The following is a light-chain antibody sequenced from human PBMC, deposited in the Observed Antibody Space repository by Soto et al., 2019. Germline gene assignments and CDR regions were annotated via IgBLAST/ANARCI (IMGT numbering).Light chain of an antibody. CDR2: AAS. CDR1: QGIRTE. J-gene: IGKJ1*01. CDR3: LKDYDYPRT. Sequence: ATQMTQSPSSLSASVGDRVTIACRASQGIRTELGWYQQKPGEAPKLLIYAASTLQSGVPSRFSGSGSGTDFTLTISSLQPEDFATYYCLKDYDYPRTFGQGTKVEIK. V-gene: IGKV1-6*01.